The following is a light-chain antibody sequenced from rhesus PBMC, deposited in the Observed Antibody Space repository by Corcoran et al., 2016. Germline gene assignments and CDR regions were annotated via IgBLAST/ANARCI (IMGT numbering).Light chain of an antibody. Sequence: SYDLTQPPSVSVSPGQTARITSGGDNIGNHNVHWYHQKPPQAPLLVIYFADERPSGIPERFSGSKSSTTAPLTISGVEAGDEADYFCQVWDTSRDQYIFGGGTRLTVL. CDR1: NIGNHN. CDR2: FAD. J-gene: IGLJ1*01. CDR3: QVWDTSRDQYI. V-gene: IGLV3-44*01.